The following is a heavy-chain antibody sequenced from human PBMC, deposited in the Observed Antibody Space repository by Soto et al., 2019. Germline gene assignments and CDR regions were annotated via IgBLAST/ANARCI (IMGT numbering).Heavy chain of an antibody. CDR1: GFTLSSYA. D-gene: IGHD3-22*01. J-gene: IGHJ3*02. Sequence: GGPLRLPCAASGFTLSSYAMNRVRQAPGKGLEWVSAISGSGDRTYYADSVKGRFTVSRDNSKNTLYLLLNSLRAEDTAIYYCAKYYYDSSSSRGASDIWGQGTMVTVSS. CDR2: ISGSGDRT. CDR3: AKYYYDSSSSRGASDI. V-gene: IGHV3-23*01.